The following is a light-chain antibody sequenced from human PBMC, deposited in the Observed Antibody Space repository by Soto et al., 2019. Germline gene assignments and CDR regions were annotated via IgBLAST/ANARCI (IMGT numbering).Light chain of an antibody. CDR2: DVN. J-gene: IGLJ2*01. CDR1: SSDVGGYNY. Sequence: QSALTQPASVSGSPGQSITISCSGTSSDVGGYNYVSWYQQKSGKVPKVMIYDVNHRPSGVSDRFSGSKSGNRASLTISGLQAEDEDDYYCSSYTTPSTVIFGGGTKLTVL. V-gene: IGLV2-14*01. CDR3: SSYTTPSTVI.